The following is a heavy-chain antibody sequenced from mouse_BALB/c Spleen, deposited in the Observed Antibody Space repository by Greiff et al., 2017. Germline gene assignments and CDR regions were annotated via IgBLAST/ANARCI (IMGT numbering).Heavy chain of an antibody. J-gene: IGHJ2*01. CDR2: ISSGGGST. V-gene: IGHV5-12-1*01. CDR1: GFAFSSYD. D-gene: IGHD2-14*01. Sequence: EVKLQESGGGLVKPGGSLKLSCAASGFAFSSYDMSWVRQTPEKRLEWVAYISSGGGSTYYPDSVKGRFTISRDNAKNTLYLQMSSLKSEDTAMYYCARRYYRYDGYYFDYWGQGTTLTVSS. CDR3: ARRYYRYDGYYFDY.